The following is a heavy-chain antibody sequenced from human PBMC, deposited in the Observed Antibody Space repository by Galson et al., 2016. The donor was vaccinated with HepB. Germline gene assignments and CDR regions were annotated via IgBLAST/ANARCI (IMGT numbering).Heavy chain of an antibody. V-gene: IGHV4-34*01. CDR1: GGSFSGYY. CDR3: ARAHSWPVALY. Sequence: ETLSLTCGVYGGSFSGYYWSWIRQTPGKGLEWIGEINHSGSSNYNPSLKSRVTVSVDTSKNQFSLKLSSVTAADTALYYCARAHSWPVALYWGQGTLVTV. J-gene: IGHJ4*02. CDR2: INHSGSS. D-gene: IGHD6-13*01.